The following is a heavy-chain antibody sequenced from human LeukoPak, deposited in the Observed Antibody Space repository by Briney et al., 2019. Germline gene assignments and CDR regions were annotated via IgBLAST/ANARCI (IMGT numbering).Heavy chain of an antibody. V-gene: IGHV3-43*02. Sequence: GGSLRLSCAASGFTFDDYAMHWVRQAPGKGLEWVSLISGDGGSTYYADSVKGRFTISRDNSKNSLYLQMNGLRTEDTALYYCAKPSYSGSYYYYYYYGMDVWGQGTTVTVSS. CDR3: AKPSYSGSYYYYYYYGMDV. J-gene: IGHJ6*02. CDR2: ISGDGGST. CDR1: GFTFDDYA. D-gene: IGHD1-26*01.